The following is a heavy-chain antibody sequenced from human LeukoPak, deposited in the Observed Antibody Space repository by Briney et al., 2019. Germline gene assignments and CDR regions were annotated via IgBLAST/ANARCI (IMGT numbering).Heavy chain of an antibody. CDR3: AKDIAAAGTGVFDY. CDR1: GFTFDDYA. D-gene: IGHD6-13*01. J-gene: IGHJ4*02. Sequence: PGRSLRLSCAASGFTFDDYAMHWVRQAPGKGLEWVSGISWNSGSIGDADSVKGRFTISRDNAKNSLYLQMNSLRAEDTALYYCAKDIAAAGTGVFDYWGQGTLVTVSS. V-gene: IGHV3-9*01. CDR2: ISWNSGSI.